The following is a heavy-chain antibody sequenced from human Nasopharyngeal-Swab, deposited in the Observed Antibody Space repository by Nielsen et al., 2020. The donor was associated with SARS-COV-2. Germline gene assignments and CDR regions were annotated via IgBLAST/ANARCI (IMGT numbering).Heavy chain of an antibody. D-gene: IGHD4-17*01. J-gene: IGHJ4*02. CDR3: ARPSPYGDYSFDY. Sequence: ASVKVSCKASGYTFTTHAMNWVRQAPGQGLEWMGWINTNTGSPRYAQGFTGRFVFSLDTSVSTAYLQIRSLKQEDTDGECCARPSPYGDYSFDYWGQGTLVTVSS. V-gene: IGHV7-4-1*01. CDR1: GYTFTTHA. CDR2: INTNTGSP.